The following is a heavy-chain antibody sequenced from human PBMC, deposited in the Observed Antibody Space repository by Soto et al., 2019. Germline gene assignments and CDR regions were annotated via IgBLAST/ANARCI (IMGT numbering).Heavy chain of an antibody. CDR3: ASAQQIRMADI. J-gene: IGHJ3*02. CDR1: GFTFSDYY. CDR2: ISGNSLDT. Sequence: QVQLVESGGGLVKPGGSLRLSCAASGFTFSDYYASWLRQSPGKGLEWISYISGNSLDTNYADSVRGRFTISRDNAENSLYLQMNYLRAEDTAMYYCASAQQIRMADIWGQGTMVTVSS. D-gene: IGHD6-13*01. V-gene: IGHV3-11*05.